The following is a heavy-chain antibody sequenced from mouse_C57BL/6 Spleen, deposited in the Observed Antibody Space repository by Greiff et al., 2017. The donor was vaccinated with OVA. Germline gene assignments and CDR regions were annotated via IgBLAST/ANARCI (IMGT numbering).Heavy chain of an antibody. Sequence: DVKLVESGGGLVKPGGSLKLSCAASGFTFSSYTMSWVRQTPEKRLEWVATISGGGGNTYYPDSVKGRFTISRDHAKNTLYLQMSSLRSEDTALYYCARPDGYPYFDVWGTGTTVTVSS. D-gene: IGHD2-3*01. CDR3: ARPDGYPYFDV. J-gene: IGHJ1*03. CDR1: GFTFSSYT. V-gene: IGHV5-9*01. CDR2: ISGGGGNT.